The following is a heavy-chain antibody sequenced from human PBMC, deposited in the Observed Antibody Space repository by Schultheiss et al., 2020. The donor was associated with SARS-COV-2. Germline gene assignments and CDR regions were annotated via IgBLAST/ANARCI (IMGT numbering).Heavy chain of an antibody. V-gene: IGHV3-30*04. CDR2: ISYDGSNK. CDR3: ARAGYCSSTSCDHYYYYYMDV. Sequence: GGSLRLSCAASGFTFSSYAMHWVRQAPGKGLEWVAVISYDGSNKYYADSVKGRFTISRDNSKNTLYLQMNSLRAEDTAVYYCARAGYCSSTSCDHYYYYYMDVWGKGTTVTGSS. CDR1: GFTFSSYA. D-gene: IGHD2-2*01. J-gene: IGHJ6*03.